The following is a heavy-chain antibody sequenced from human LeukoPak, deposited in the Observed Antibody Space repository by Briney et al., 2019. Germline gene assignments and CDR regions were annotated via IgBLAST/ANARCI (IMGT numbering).Heavy chain of an antibody. Sequence: GSSVNVSCKASGGTFSSYAISWVRQAPGQGLEWMGGIIPIFGTANYAQKFQGRVTITADESTSTAYMELSSLRSEDMAVYYCARSGAWDSSGLVDYWGQGTLVTVSS. D-gene: IGHD3-22*01. V-gene: IGHV1-69*01. CDR1: GGTFSSYA. CDR3: ARSGAWDSSGLVDY. J-gene: IGHJ4*02. CDR2: IIPIFGTA.